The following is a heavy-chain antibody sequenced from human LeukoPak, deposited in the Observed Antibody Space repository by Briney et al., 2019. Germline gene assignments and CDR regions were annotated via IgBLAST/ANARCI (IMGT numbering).Heavy chain of an antibody. CDR2: IYTSGST. V-gene: IGHV4-61*02. J-gene: IGHJ4*02. CDR3: ARSRIQLISD. CDR1: GGSISSGDYY. D-gene: IGHD5-18*01. Sequence: KASQTLSLTCTVSGGSISSGDYYWSWIRQPPGKGLEWIGRIYTSGSTNYNPSLKSRVTISVDTSKNQFSLKLSSVTAADTAVYYCARSRIQLISDWGQGTLVTVSS.